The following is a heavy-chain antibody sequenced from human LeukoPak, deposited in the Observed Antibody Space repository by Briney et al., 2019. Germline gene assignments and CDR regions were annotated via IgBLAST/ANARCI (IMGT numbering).Heavy chain of an antibody. CDR1: GFSFSYYT. D-gene: IGHD3-9*01. Sequence: QPGGSLRLSCAASGFSFSYYTMNWVRQAPGKGLEWVSYISSSSSVIYYADSVKGRFTISRDNAKSSLYLQMNSLRAEDTAVYYCARDVRHYDVLTGYKNWGQGTLVTVSS. CDR3: ARDVRHYDVLTGYKN. V-gene: IGHV3-48*04. CDR2: ISSSSSVI. J-gene: IGHJ4*02.